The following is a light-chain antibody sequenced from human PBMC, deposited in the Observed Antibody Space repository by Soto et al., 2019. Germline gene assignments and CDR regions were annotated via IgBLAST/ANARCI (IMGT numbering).Light chain of an antibody. J-gene: IGKJ2*02. Sequence: IVLTQSPGPLSLSPGERATLSCRASQSVSSSYLAWYRQKPGQAPSLLIYGASSRATGIPDRVSGSGSGPDFTLTISRLEPEDFAVYYCQQYCSSPCPLGQGTKLEIK. CDR2: GAS. CDR1: QSVSSSY. CDR3: QQYCSSPCP. V-gene: IGKV3-20*01.